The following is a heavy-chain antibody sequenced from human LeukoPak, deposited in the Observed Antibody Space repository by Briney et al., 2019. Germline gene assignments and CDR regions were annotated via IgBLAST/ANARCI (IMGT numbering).Heavy chain of an antibody. Sequence: ASVKVSCKASGYTFTSYDINWVRQATGQGLEWMGWMNPNSGNTGYAQKFQGRVTITRNTSISTAYTELSSLRSEDTAVYYCARQGVGSTSLDAFDIWGQGTMVTVSS. V-gene: IGHV1-8*03. CDR2: MNPNSGNT. CDR3: ARQGVGSTSLDAFDI. CDR1: GYTFTSYD. J-gene: IGHJ3*02. D-gene: IGHD2-2*01.